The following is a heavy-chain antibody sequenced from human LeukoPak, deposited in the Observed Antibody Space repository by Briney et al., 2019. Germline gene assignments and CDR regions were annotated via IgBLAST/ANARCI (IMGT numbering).Heavy chain of an antibody. Sequence: PGGSLRLSCAASGFTFSSYAMSWVRQAPGKGLEWVSAISGSGGSTYYADSVKGRFTISRDNSKNTLYLQMNSLRAEDTAVYYCARDLGSSWYYFDYWGQGTLVTVSS. D-gene: IGHD6-13*01. J-gene: IGHJ4*02. CDR3: ARDLGSSWYYFDY. CDR1: GFTFSSYA. CDR2: ISGSGGST. V-gene: IGHV3-23*01.